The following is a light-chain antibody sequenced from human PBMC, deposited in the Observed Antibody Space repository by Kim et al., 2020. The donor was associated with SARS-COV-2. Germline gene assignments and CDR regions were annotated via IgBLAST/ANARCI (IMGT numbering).Light chain of an antibody. J-gene: IGKJ4*01. CDR2: WAS. CDR3: QQYYSTPRT. Sequence: DIVMTQSPDSLAVSLGERATINCKSSQSVLYSSTNKNYLAWYQQKPGQPPKLLIYWASTRESGVPDRFSGSGSGTDFTLTISSLQAEDVAVYYCQQYYSTPRTFGGGTRWIS. CDR1: QSVLYSSTNKNY. V-gene: IGKV4-1*01.